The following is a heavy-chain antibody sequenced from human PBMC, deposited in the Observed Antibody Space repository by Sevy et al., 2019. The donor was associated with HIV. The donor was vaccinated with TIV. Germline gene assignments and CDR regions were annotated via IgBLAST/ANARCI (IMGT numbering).Heavy chain of an antibody. V-gene: IGHV4-59*01. J-gene: IGHJ3*02. Sequence: SETLSLTCTLSGGSISSYYWSWIRQPPGKGLEWIGYIYYSGSTNYNPSHKSRVTISVDTSKNQFSLKLSSVTAANTAVYYCARGYSSDAFDIWGQGTMVTVSS. CDR2: IYYSGST. CDR1: GGSISSYY. D-gene: IGHD5-18*01. CDR3: ARGYSSDAFDI.